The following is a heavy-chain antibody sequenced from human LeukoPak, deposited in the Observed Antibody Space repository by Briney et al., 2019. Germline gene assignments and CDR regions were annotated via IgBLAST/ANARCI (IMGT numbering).Heavy chain of an antibody. D-gene: IGHD2-2*01. CDR1: GFTFSSYS. J-gene: IGHJ4*02. CDR3: ARQGGSSIVDVGS. CDR2: INHSGST. V-gene: IGHV4-34*01. Sequence: KPGGSLRLSCAASGFTFSSYSMNWVRQPPGKGLEWIGEINHSGSTNYNPSLKSRVTISVDTSKNQFSLKLSSATAADTAVYYCARQGGSSIVDVGSWGQGTLVTVSS.